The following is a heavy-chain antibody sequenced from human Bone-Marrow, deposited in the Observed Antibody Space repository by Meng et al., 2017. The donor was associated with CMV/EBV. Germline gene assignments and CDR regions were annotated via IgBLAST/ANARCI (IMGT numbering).Heavy chain of an antibody. CDR1: GFTVSSNY. CDR2: VSDISSTK. V-gene: IGHV3-48*04. CDR3: ASVYSGYDINYFDH. J-gene: IGHJ4*02. D-gene: IGHD5-12*01. Sequence: GESLKISCAASGFTVSSNYMSWVRQAPGKGLEWVAYVSDISSTKYYGDSVRGRFSISRDNAKNSLYLQMNSLRAEDTAVYYCASVYSGYDINYFDHWGQGTLVTVSS.